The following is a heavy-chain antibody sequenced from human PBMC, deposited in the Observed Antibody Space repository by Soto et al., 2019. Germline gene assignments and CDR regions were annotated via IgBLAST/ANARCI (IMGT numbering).Heavy chain of an antibody. D-gene: IGHD5-18*01. CDR3: ARVAGYSYIDY. V-gene: IGHV4-31*03. J-gene: IGHJ4*02. CDR2: IYYTGST. CDR1: GGSINRGGCY. Sequence: SETLSLTCTVAGGSINRGGCYWSWIRQHPGKGLEWIGCIYYTGSTYYNSSLKSRVNISLDTSKNQFSLKLNSVTVADTAVYYCARVAGYSYIDYWGQGALVTVSS.